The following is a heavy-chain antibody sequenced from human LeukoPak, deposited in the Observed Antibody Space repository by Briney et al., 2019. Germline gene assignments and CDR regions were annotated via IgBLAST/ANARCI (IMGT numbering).Heavy chain of an antibody. CDR2: INPNSGGT. J-gene: IGHJ6*02. V-gene: IGHV1-2*02. CDR3: ARALHGIYCSSTSCYYYYYGMDV. D-gene: IGHD2-2*01. CDR1: GYTFTGYY. Sequence: ASVKVSCKASGYTFTGYYMHWVRQAPGQGLEWMGWINPNSGGTNYAQKFQGRVTMTRDTSISTAYMELSRLRSDDTAVYYCARALHGIYCSSTSCYYYYYGMDVWGQGTTVTVSS.